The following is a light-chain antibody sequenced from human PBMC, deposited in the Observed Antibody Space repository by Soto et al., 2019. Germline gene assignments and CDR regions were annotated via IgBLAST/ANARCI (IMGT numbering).Light chain of an antibody. CDR3: QQYCSSPMYS. Sequence: EIVLTQSPGTLSLSPGEGATLSCRASQSVSSNFLAWYQQKPGQAPRLLIYAASSRATGISDRFSGSGSETDFTLTVSRLEPEDFAVYYCQQYCSSPMYSFGQGTRLEIK. J-gene: IGKJ2*03. CDR1: QSVSSNF. CDR2: AAS. V-gene: IGKV3-20*01.